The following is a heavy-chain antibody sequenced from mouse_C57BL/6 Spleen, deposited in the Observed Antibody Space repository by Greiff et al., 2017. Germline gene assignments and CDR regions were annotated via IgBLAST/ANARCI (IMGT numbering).Heavy chain of an antibody. Sequence: QVQLQQSGPELVKPGASVKISCKASGYAFSSSWMNWVKQRPGKGLEWIGRIYPGDGDTNYNGKFKGKATLTADKSSSTAYMQLSSLTSEDSAVYFCARSLDYRGFDVWGTGTTVTVSS. J-gene: IGHJ1*03. V-gene: IGHV1-82*01. CDR1: GYAFSSSW. CDR3: ARSLDYRGFDV. D-gene: IGHD2-12*01. CDR2: IYPGDGDT.